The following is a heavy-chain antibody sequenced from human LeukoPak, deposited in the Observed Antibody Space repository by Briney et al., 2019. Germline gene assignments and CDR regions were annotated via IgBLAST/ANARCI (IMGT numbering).Heavy chain of an antibody. CDR1: VDPISRYY. V-gene: IGHV4-59*01. D-gene: IGHD6-19*01. J-gene: IGHJ4*02. CDR3: ARDLNNSGWYVFDY. Sequence: SDTLSLTCTVSVDPISRYYWSWLRQPPGKGLEWIRYISYSGGTNYNPSHKSRVTISVDTSKNRHSLKLSSVTAADTAVYYCARDLNNSGWYVFDYWGQGNLVTVSS. CDR2: ISYSGGT.